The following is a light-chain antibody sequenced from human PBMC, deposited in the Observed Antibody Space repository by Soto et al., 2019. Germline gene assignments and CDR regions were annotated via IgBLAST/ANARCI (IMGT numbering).Light chain of an antibody. V-gene: IGKV1-39*01. CDR2: SAS. CDR3: QQSYYTPYT. J-gene: IGKJ2*01. Sequence: DIQMTQSPSSLSPSVGDRVTITCRASQFISTSVNWYQQKPGKAPTLLLYSASTLRSGVPSRFSGSGAGADFTLTISSLQPQDSATYSCQQSYYTPYTFGQGTKVDI. CDR1: QFISTS.